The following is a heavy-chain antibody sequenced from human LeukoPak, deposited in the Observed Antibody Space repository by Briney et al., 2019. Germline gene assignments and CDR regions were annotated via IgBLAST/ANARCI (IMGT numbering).Heavy chain of an antibody. Sequence: GKSPRLSCAASGFTFSSYAMHCVRQAPGKGLEWVAVISYDGSNKYYADSVKGRFTISRDNSKNTLYLQMNSLRAENTAVYYCASSMVRGVTYYYYGMDVWGKGTTVTVSS. V-gene: IGHV3-30*04. CDR2: ISYDGSNK. CDR1: GFTFSSYA. J-gene: IGHJ6*04. CDR3: ASSMVRGVTYYYYGMDV. D-gene: IGHD3-10*01.